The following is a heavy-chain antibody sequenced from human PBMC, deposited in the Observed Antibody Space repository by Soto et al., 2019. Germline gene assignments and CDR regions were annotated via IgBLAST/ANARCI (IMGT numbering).Heavy chain of an antibody. D-gene: IGHD6-13*01. V-gene: IGHV4-59*03. CDR2: IYHTGTT. J-gene: IGHJ4*02. CDR1: GDSIRSSY. Sequence: PSETLSLTCTVSGDSIRSSYWTWIRQAPGRGLEWIGDIYHTGTTNYNPSLKSRVSISVDTSKNQFSLRLRSVTAADTAIYFCAKISDGSTDDKMFTVFDNWGQGTLVTVSS. CDR3: AKISDGSTDDKMFTVFDN.